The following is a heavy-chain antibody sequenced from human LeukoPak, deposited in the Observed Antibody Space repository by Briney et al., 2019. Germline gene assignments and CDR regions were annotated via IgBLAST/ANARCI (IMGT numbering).Heavy chain of an antibody. CDR2: ISSSSSTI. D-gene: IGHD5-12*01. V-gene: IGHV3-48*03. Sequence: AGGSLRLSCAASGFTFSSFEMNWVRQAPGKGLEGVSYISSSSSTIHYADSVKGRFTISRDNAKNSLYLQMISLRAEDTAVYYCARAVASVAMNDAFDIWGQGTMVTVSS. J-gene: IGHJ3*02. CDR1: GFTFSSFE. CDR3: ARAVASVAMNDAFDI.